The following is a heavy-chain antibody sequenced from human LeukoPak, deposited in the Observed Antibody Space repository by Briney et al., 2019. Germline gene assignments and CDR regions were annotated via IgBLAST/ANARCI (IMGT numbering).Heavy chain of an antibody. CDR2: FDPEDGET. V-gene: IGHV1-24*01. CDR1: GYTLTELS. J-gene: IGHJ3*02. CDR3: ATVKAGVGTTVVTYMNGAFDI. Sequence: ASVKVSCKVSGYTLTELSMHWVRQAPGKGLEWMGGFDPEDGETIYAQKFQGRVTMTEDTSTDTAYMELSSLRSEDTAVYYCATVKAGVGTTVVTYMNGAFDIWGQGTMVTVSS. D-gene: IGHD4-23*01.